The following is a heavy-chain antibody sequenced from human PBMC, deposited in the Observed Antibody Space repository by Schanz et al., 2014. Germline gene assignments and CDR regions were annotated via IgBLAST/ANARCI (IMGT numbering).Heavy chain of an antibody. CDR3: ARAKRFGDMDV. J-gene: IGHJ6*02. CDR2: ISPYTGNT. CDR1: GYTFSDYG. V-gene: IGHV1-18*01. D-gene: IGHD3-10*01. Sequence: QVQLVQSGDEVKKPGASVKVSCKTSGYTFSDYGITWVRQAPGQGLEWVGWISPYTGNTHYFDKMEGRVTMTTDTSTSAAYMEVRSLRSDDTAMYYCARAKRFGDMDVWGQGTTVTVSS.